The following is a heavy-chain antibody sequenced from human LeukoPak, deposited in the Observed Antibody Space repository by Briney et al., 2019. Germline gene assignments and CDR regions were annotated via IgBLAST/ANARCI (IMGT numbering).Heavy chain of an antibody. Sequence: ASVKVSCKASGYTFTSYAMHWVRQAPGQRLEWMGWINAGNGNTKYSQKFQGRVTITRDTSASTAYMELSSLRSEDTAVYYCARTDHTLNYYDSSGYSDYWGQGTLVTVSS. CDR1: GYTFTSYA. CDR2: INAGNGNT. CDR3: ARTDHTLNYYDSSGYSDY. V-gene: IGHV1-3*01. D-gene: IGHD3-22*01. J-gene: IGHJ4*02.